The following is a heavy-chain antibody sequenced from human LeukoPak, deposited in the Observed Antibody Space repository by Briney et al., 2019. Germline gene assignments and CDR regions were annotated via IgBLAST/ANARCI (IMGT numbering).Heavy chain of an antibody. V-gene: IGHV3-66*01. CDR3: ARELNWGSVDNWFDP. D-gene: IGHD7-27*01. J-gene: IGHJ5*02. CDR1: GMTFSSYS. CDR2: IYSGGST. Sequence: GGSLRLSCAASGMTFSSYSMNWVRQAPGKGLEWVSVIYSGGSTYYADSVKGRFTISRDNSKNTLYLQMNSLRAEDTAVYYCARELNWGSVDNWFDPWGQGTLVTVSS.